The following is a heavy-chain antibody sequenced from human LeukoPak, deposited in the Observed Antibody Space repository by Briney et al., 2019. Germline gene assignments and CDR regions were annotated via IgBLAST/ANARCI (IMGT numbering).Heavy chain of an antibody. CDR3: ARSSYWYFDL. Sequence: SETLSLTCTVSGGSISSGGYYWSWIRQPPGKGLEWIGEINHSGSTNYNPSLKSRVTISVDTSKNQFSLKLSSVTAADTAVYYCARSSYWYFDLWGRGTLVTVSS. CDR1: GGSISSGGYY. CDR2: INHSGST. D-gene: IGHD6-6*01. J-gene: IGHJ2*01. V-gene: IGHV4-61*08.